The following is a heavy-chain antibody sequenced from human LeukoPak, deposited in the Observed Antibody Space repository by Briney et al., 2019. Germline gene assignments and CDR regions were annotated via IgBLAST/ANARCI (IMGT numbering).Heavy chain of an antibody. CDR3: ARRLGYCSSTSCFNWFDP. D-gene: IGHD2-2*01. V-gene: IGHV1-8*01. CDR2: MNPNSGNT. Sequence: GASVKVSCKASGYTFTSYDINWVRQATGQGLEWMGWMNPNSGNTGYAQKFQGRVTMTRNTSTSTAYMELSSLRSEDTAVYYCARRLGYCSSTSCFNWFDPWGQGTLVTVSS. J-gene: IGHJ5*02. CDR1: GYTFTSYD.